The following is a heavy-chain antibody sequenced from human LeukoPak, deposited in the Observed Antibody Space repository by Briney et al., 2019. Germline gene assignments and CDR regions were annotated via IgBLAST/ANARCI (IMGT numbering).Heavy chain of an antibody. CDR1: GFTFSSYG. D-gene: IGHD3-22*01. V-gene: IGHV3-23*01. CDR3: AKAKTITMIVVNFDY. Sequence: PGGSLRLSCAASGFTFSSYGMSWVRQAPGKGLEWVSAISGSGGSTYYADSVKGRFTISRDNSKNTLYLQMNSLRAEDTAVYYCAKAKTITMIVVNFDYWGQGTLVTVSS. J-gene: IGHJ4*02. CDR2: ISGSGGST.